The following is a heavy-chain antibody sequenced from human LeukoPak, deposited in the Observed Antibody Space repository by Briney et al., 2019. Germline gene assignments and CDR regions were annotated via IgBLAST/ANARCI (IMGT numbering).Heavy chain of an antibody. CDR2: ISGSGGST. J-gene: IGHJ4*02. CDR3: AKGAGYSYGPSYYFDY. D-gene: IGHD5-18*01. V-gene: IGHV3-23*01. Sequence: GGSLRLSCAASGFTFSSYAMSWVRQAPGKGLEWVSAISGSGGSTYYADSVKGRFTISRDNSKNTLYLQMNSLRAEDTAVYYCAKGAGYSYGPSYYFDYWGQGTLVTVSS. CDR1: GFTFSSYA.